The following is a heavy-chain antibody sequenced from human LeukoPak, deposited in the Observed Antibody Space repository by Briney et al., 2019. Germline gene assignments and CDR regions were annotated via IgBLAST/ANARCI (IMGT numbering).Heavy chain of an antibody. CDR2: ISGSGGTT. D-gene: IGHD2-21*02. J-gene: IGHJ4*02. Sequence: PGGSLRLSCAASGFTFTTYAMSWVRQAPGKGLEWVSAISGSGGTTYYADSVKGRFIISRDNSKNTLYLQMNSLRAEDTAVYYCAREGAYCGGDCYPIDYWGQGTLVTVSS. CDR3: AREGAYCGGDCYPIDY. CDR1: GFTFTTYA. V-gene: IGHV3-23*01.